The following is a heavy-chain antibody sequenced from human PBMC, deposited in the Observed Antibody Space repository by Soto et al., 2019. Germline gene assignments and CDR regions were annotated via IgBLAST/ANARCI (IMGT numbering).Heavy chain of an antibody. D-gene: IGHD2-2*01. J-gene: IGHJ6*02. V-gene: IGHV5-51*01. Sequence: GESLKISCKGSGYSFTIYCIGWVRQMPWKGLEWMGIIYPGDSDTRYSPSFQGQVTISADKSISTAYLQWSSLKASDTAMYYCARLGTIVVVPAARSDYGMDVWGQGTTVTVSS. CDR1: GYSFTIYC. CDR3: ARLGTIVVVPAARSDYGMDV. CDR2: IYPGDSDT.